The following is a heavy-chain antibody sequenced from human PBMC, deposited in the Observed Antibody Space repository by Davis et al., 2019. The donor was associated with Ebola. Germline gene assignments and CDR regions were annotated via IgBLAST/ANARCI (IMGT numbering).Heavy chain of an antibody. Sequence: GESLKISCAASGFTFSRYSMNWVRQAPGKGLEWVSSIGTSGTFIYYADSVRGRFTISRDNAENAVYLEMNSLRADDTAVYYCARENTVTTVVIGAEAFDIWGQGTMVSVSS. CDR2: IGTSGTFI. J-gene: IGHJ3*02. CDR3: ARENTVTTVVIGAEAFDI. V-gene: IGHV3-21*01. D-gene: IGHD4-23*01. CDR1: GFTFSRYS.